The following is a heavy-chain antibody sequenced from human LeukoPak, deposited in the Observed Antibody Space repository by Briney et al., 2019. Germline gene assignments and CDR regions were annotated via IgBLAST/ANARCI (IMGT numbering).Heavy chain of an antibody. CDR3: ARDHPSYCGGDCPNDY. D-gene: IGHD2-21*02. V-gene: IGHV3-33*05. Sequence: GGSLRLSCAASAFTFSTYGMHWVRQAPGKGLEWVAVVSFDSNNLYYADSVKGRFTISRDNSKNTLYLQMNSLRAEDTAVYYCARDHPSYCGGDCPNDYWGQGTLVTVSS. CDR2: VSFDSNNL. J-gene: IGHJ4*02. CDR1: AFTFSTYG.